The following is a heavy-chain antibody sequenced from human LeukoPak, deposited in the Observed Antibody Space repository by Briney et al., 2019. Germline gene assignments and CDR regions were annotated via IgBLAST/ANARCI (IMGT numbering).Heavy chain of an antibody. CDR1: GFDLNTYE. Sequence: GGSLRLSCAASGFDLNTYEMNWVRQAPGKGLEWIADITISGNTKNYADSVKGRFTISRDNAGTSLYLQMNSLRVEDTGVYYCARGDPHADLWGQGTLVTDSS. CDR2: ITISGNTK. V-gene: IGHV3-48*03. J-gene: IGHJ5*02. CDR3: ARGDPHADL.